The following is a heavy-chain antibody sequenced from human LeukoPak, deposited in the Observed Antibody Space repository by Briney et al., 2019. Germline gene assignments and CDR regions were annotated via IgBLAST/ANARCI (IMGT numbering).Heavy chain of an antibody. Sequence: ASVTVSCKTSGYSFTLYGISWVRQAPGQGPEWMGWISTSTGDTKYTQKFQGRVTLTTDTSTNTVYMELRSLTPDDTATYYCARKQWVFDHWGQGTLVTVSS. CDR2: ISTSTGDT. CDR3: ARKQWVFDH. CDR1: GYSFTLYG. D-gene: IGHD1/OR15-1a*01. J-gene: IGHJ4*02. V-gene: IGHV1-18*01.